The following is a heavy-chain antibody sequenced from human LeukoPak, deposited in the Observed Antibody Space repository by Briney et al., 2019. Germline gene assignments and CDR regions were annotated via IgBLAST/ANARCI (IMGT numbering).Heavy chain of an antibody. CDR3: ARRVPGYSSGWTYGMDV. V-gene: IGHV3-11*01. J-gene: IGHJ6*02. D-gene: IGHD6-19*01. Sequence: PGGSLRLSCAASGFTFSDYYMSWIRQAPGKGLEWVSYISDTGSTIYYADSVKGRFAISRDNAKNSLYLQMNSLRAEDTAVYYCARRVPGYSSGWTYGMDVWGQGTTVTVSS. CDR1: GFTFSDYY. CDR2: ISDTGSTI.